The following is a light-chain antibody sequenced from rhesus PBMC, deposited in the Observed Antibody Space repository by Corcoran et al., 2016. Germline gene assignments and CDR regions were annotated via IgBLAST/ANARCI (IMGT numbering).Light chain of an antibody. Sequence: DIQMTQSPSSLSASVGDRVTITCRARQGINHYLSWYHQKTGKAPTPLIYYTSRLETGVPSRFSGSRSGTDYTLTISSLQPEDIATYYCQKYNNSPLTFGGGTKVELK. CDR2: YTS. J-gene: IGKJ4*01. CDR3: QKYNNSPLT. CDR1: QGINHY. V-gene: IGKV1-66*01.